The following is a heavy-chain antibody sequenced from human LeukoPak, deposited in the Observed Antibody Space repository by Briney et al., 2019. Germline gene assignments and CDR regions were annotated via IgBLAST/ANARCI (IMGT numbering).Heavy chain of an antibody. Sequence: ASVKVSCKASGYTFTGYYMHWVRQAPGQGLEWLGWINPKSGGTNYAQEFQGRVTMTRDTSINTAYMELSRLRSDDTAVYYCAKSYGSGSFDYWGQGTLVTVSS. D-gene: IGHD3-10*01. V-gene: IGHV1-2*02. CDR2: INPKSGGT. CDR1: GYTFTGYY. J-gene: IGHJ4*02. CDR3: AKSYGSGSFDY.